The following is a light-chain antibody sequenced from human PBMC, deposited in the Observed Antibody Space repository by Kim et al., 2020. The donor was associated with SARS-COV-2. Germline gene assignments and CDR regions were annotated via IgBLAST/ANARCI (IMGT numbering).Light chain of an antibody. J-gene: IGKJ5*01. CDR2: GAS. Sequence: EIVMTQSPATLSLSPGDRATLSCRAGQNIDIHLAWYQHKPGQAPRLLIYGASTRAPGLPARFSGSGSGTEFTLTISSLQSEDFAVYYCQQYNKWPPITFGQGTRLEIK. CDR3: QQYNKWPPIT. V-gene: IGKV3-15*01. CDR1: QNIDIH.